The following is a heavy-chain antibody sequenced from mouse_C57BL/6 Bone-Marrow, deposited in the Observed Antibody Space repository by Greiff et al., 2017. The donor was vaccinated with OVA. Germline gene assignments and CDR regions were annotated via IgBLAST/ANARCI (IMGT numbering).Heavy chain of an antibody. J-gene: IGHJ4*01. CDR2: IYPGDGDT. Sequence: VKLQESGAELVKPGASVKISCKASGYAFSSYWMNWVKQRPGKGLEWIGQIYPGDGDTNYNGKFKGKATLTADKSSSTAYMQLSSLTSEDSAVYFCAREGNYEGNYYAMDYWGQGTSVTVSS. CDR3: AREGNYEGNYYAMDY. CDR1: GYAFSSYW. D-gene: IGHD2-1*01. V-gene: IGHV1-80*01.